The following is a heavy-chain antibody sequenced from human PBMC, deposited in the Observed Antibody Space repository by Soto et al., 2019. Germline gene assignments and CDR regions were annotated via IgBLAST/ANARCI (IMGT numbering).Heavy chain of an antibody. V-gene: IGHV1-46*01. Sequence: ASVKVSCKASGYTFTIYYMHWVRQAPGQGLEWMGIINPSGGSTSYAQKFQGRVTMTRDTSTSTVYMELSSLRSEDTAVYYCARDSSGYYYPRFWGQGTLVTVSS. J-gene: IGHJ4*02. CDR3: ARDSSGYYYPRF. CDR1: GYTFTIYY. D-gene: IGHD3-22*01. CDR2: INPSGGST.